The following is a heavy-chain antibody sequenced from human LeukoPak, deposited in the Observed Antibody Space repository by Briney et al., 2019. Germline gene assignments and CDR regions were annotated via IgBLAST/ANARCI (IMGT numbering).Heavy chain of an antibody. CDR1: GFTVSSNY. CDR2: IYSGGGT. D-gene: IGHD6-13*01. V-gene: IGHV3-66*01. J-gene: IGHJ4*02. Sequence: PGGSLRLSCAASGFTVSSNYMSWVRQAPGKGLEWVSVIYSGGGTYYADSVKGRFTISRDNSKNTLYLQMNSLRAEDTAVYYCARDSRPIAAAGTLDYWGQGTLVTVSS. CDR3: ARDSRPIAAAGTLDY.